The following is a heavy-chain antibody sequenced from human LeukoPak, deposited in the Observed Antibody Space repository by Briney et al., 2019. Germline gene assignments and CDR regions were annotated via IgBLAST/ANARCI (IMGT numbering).Heavy chain of an antibody. CDR1: GGSISSSSYY. CDR3: SYDSSGYYNRGKAILDAFDI. V-gene: IGHV4-39*01. J-gene: IGHJ3*02. Sequence: SETLSLTCTVSGGSISSSSYYWGWIRQPPEKGLEWIGSIYYSGSTYYNPSLKSRVTISVDTSKNQFSLKLSSVTAADTAVYYCSYDSSGYYNRGKAILDAFDIWGQGTMVTVSS. D-gene: IGHD3-22*01. CDR2: IYYSGST.